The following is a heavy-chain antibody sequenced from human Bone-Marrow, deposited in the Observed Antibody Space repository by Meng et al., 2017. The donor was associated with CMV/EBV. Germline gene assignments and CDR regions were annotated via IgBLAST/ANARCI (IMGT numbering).Heavy chain of an antibody. V-gene: IGHV3-21*01. Sequence: GGSLRLSCAASGFTFSSYSMNWVRQAPGKGLEWVSSISSSSSYIYYADSVKGRFTISRDNAKNSLYLQMNSLRVEDTAVYYCARDPVGGAWIHDAFDIWGQGTVVTVSS. CDR3: ARDPVGGAWIHDAFDI. CDR2: ISSSSSYI. J-gene: IGHJ3*02. D-gene: IGHD3-16*01. CDR1: GFTFSSYS.